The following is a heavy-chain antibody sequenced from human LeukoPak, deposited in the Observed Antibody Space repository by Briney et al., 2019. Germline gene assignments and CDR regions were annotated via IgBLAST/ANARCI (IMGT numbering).Heavy chain of an antibody. D-gene: IGHD3-16*01. CDR3: ARDRQRGIHDAFDI. V-gene: IGHV4-61*01. CDR2: IYYSGST. Sequence: PSETLSLTCTVSVGSISSSSYYWGWIRQPPGKGLEWIGYIYYSGSTNYNPSLKSRVTISVDTSKNQFSLKLSSVTAADTAVYYCARDRQRGIHDAFDIWGQGTMVTVSS. CDR1: VGSISSSSYY. J-gene: IGHJ3*02.